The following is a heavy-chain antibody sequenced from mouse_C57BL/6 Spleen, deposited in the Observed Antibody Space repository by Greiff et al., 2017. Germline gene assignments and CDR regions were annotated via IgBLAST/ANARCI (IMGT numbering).Heavy chain of an antibody. CDR2: IDPSDSET. V-gene: IGHV1-52*01. CDR1: GYTFTSYW. CDR3: ARGGNYGGCYAMDY. J-gene: IGHJ4*01. D-gene: IGHD1-1*01. Sequence: QVQLQQPGAELVRPGSSVKLSCKASGYTFTSYWMHWVKQRPIQGLEWIGNIDPSDSETHYNQKFKDKATLTVDKSSSTAYMQLSSRTSEDSAVYYCARGGNYGGCYAMDYWGQGTSVTVSS.